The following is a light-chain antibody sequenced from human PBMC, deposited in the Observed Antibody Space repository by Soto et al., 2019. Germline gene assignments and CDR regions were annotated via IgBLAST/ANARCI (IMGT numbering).Light chain of an antibody. V-gene: IGKV1-33*01. CDR2: DAS. CDR3: QQYDNLPPLS. Sequence: DLQMPQSPSSLSASVGDRVTITCQASQDISNYLNWYQQKPGKAPKLLIYDASNLETGVPSRFNGSGSVTDFTFTISSLQPEDIATYYCQQYDNLPPLSVGGGTKVEIK. J-gene: IGKJ4*01. CDR1: QDISNY.